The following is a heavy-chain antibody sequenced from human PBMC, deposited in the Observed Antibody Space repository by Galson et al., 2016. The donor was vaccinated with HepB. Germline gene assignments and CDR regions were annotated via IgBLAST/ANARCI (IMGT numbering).Heavy chain of an antibody. CDR2: TYYRSKWWN. Sequence: CAISGDSVSTHSGAWNWIRQSPSRGLEWLGRTYYRSKWWNAYALSVKSRITINPDTSKNQISLQLNSVTPEDTAVYYCARAEANWDGGGDNWSDPWGQGTLVTVSS. J-gene: IGHJ5*02. CDR3: ARAEANWDGGGDNWSDP. V-gene: IGHV6-1*01. D-gene: IGHD2-21*01. CDR1: GDSVSTHSGA.